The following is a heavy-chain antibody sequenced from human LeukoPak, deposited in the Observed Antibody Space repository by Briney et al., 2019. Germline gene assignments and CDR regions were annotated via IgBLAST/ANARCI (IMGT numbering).Heavy chain of an antibody. V-gene: IGHV3-48*03. D-gene: IGHD6-19*01. Sequence: LSGGSLRLSCAASGFTFSSYEMNWVRQAPGKGLEWVSYISSSGSTIYYADSVKGRFTISRDNAKNSLYLQMNSLRAEDTAVYYCARVGIAVSNSLLLDYYYYYYMDVWGKGTTVTVSS. J-gene: IGHJ6*03. CDR3: ARVGIAVSNSLLLDYYYYYYMDV. CDR1: GFTFSSYE. CDR2: ISSSGSTI.